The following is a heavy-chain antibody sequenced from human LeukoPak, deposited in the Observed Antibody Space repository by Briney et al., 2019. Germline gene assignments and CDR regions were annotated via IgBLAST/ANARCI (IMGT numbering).Heavy chain of an antibody. V-gene: IGHV3-30*18. D-gene: IGHD4-17*01. Sequence: PGGSLILSCAASGFTFSSFGMHWVRQAPGQGLEWVAVISFDGSNQYYADSVKGRFTIYRDNFKNTVYLQMNSLRAEETAVYYCAKSHPPTVTTEEGEYLQHWGQGTLVTVSS. J-gene: IGHJ1*01. CDR3: AKSHPPTVTTEEGEYLQH. CDR2: ISFDGSNQ. CDR1: GFTFSSFG.